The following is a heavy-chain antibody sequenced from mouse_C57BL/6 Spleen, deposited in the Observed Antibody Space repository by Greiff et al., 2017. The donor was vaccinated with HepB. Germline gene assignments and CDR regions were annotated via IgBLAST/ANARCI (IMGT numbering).Heavy chain of an antibody. V-gene: IGHV1S81*02. Sequence: VQLQQSGAELVKAGASVKMSCKASGYTFTSYWMHWVKQRLGQGLEWFAETNPTNGRTYYNEKFKSKATLTVDKSSSTAYMLLSGPTFEDSAVYYCARIKKIVATYLDYGGQGTTLTVSS. J-gene: IGHJ2*01. CDR2: TNPTNGRT. D-gene: IGHD1-1*01. CDR3: ARIKKIVATYLDY. CDR1: GYTFTSYW.